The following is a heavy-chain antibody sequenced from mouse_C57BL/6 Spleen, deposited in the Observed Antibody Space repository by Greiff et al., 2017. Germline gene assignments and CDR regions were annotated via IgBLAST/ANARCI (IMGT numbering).Heavy chain of an antibody. CDR1: GYTFTDYN. CDR3: ARDDYDWAWFAY. J-gene: IGHJ3*01. Sequence: EVKLMASGPELVKPGASVKIPCKASGYTFTDYNMDWVKQSHGKSLEWIGDINPNNGGTIYNQKFKGKATLTVDKSSSTAYMELRRLTSEDTAVYYCARDDYDWAWFAYWGQGTLVTVSA. D-gene: IGHD2-4*01. CDR2: INPNNGGT. V-gene: IGHV1-18*01.